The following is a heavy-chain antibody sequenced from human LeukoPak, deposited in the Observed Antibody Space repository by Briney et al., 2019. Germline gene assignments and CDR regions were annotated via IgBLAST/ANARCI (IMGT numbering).Heavy chain of an antibody. D-gene: IGHD2-2*01. CDR1: GYSISRGYY. CDR2: IYHSGST. Sequence: SETLSLTCAVSGYSISRGYYWGWIRQPPGKGLEWIGSIYHSGSTYYNPSLKSRVTISVDTSKNQFSLKLSSVTAADTAVYYCARQPMPRAFDIWGQGTMVTVSS. J-gene: IGHJ3*02. CDR3: ARQPMPRAFDI. V-gene: IGHV4-38-2*01.